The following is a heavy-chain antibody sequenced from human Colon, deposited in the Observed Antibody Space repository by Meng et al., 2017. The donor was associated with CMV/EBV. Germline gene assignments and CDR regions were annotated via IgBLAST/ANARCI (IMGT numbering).Heavy chain of an antibody. CDR2: IKQDGSEK. Sequence: AGSLRLSCAASGFTFSSYWMSWVRQAPGKGLEWVANIKQDGSEKYYVDSVKGRFTISRDNAKNSLYLQMNSLRAEDTAVYYCARDSVYYDILTGYWTGGMDVWGQGTTVTVSS. V-gene: IGHV3-7*01. CDR1: GFTFSSYW. D-gene: IGHD3-9*01. J-gene: IGHJ6*02. CDR3: ARDSVYYDILTGYWTGGMDV.